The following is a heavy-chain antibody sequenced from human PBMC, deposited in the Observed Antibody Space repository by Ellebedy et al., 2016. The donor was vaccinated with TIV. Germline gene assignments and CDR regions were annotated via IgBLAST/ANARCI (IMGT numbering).Heavy chain of an antibody. CDR3: ARADAFLGIAAAVYIFDY. D-gene: IGHD6-13*01. J-gene: IGHJ4*02. CDR1: GGSVSSSGFY. CDR2: IYYSGST. Sequence: SETLSLTCTVSGGSVSSSGFYWSWIRQPPGNGLEWIGYIYYSGSTKYNPSLKSRVTISVDTSKNQFSLKLSSVTAADTAIYYCARADAFLGIAAAVYIFDYWGQGALVTVSS. V-gene: IGHV4-61*08.